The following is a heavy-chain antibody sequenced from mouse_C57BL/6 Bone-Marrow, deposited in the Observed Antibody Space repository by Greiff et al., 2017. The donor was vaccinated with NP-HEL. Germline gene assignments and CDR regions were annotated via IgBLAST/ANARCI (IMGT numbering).Heavy chain of an antibody. CDR2: INPNNGGT. CDR1: GYTFTDYY. V-gene: IGHV1-26*01. CDR3: ARGGSYAMDY. Sequence: EVQLQQSGPELVKPGASVKISCKASGYTFTDYYMNWVKQSHGKSLEWIGDINPNNGGTSYNQKFKGKATLTVGKSSSTAYMELRSLTSEDSAVYYCARGGSYAMDYWGQGTSVTVSS. J-gene: IGHJ4*01.